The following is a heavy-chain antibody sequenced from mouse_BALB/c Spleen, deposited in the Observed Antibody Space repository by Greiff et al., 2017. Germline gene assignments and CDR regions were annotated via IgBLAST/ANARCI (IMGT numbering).Heavy chain of an antibody. D-gene: IGHD1-2*01. V-gene: IGHV5-17*02. Sequence: EVKLMESGGGLVQPGGSRKLSCAASGFTFSRFGMHWVRQAPEKGLEWVAYISSGSSTIYYADTVKGRFTISRDNPKNTLFLQMTSLRSEDTAMYYGARPTAAGTWFAYWGQGTLVTVAA. J-gene: IGHJ3*01. CDR1: GFTFSRFG. CDR2: ISSGSSTI. CDR3: ARPTAAGTWFAY.